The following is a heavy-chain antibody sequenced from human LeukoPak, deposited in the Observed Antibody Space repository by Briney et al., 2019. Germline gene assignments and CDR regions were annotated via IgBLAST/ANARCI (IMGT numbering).Heavy chain of an antibody. V-gene: IGHV4-59*08. CDR1: GGSISSYY. D-gene: IGHD3-3*01. Sequence: SETLSLTCTVSGGSISSYYWSWIRQPPGKGLEWIGYIYYSGSTNYNPSLKSRVTISVDTSKNQFSLKLSSVTAADTAVYYCARHQVRALRFLEVYFDYWGQGTLVTVSS. CDR3: ARHQVRALRFLEVYFDY. CDR2: IYYSGST. J-gene: IGHJ4*02.